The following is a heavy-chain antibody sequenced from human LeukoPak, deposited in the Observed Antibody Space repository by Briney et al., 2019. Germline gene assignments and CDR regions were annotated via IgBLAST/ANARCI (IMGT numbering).Heavy chain of an antibody. J-gene: IGHJ6*03. CDR3: AELGIAVIGGV. Sequence: GGSLRLSCAASGFTFSSYWMSWVRQAPGKGLEWVANIKQNGSETYYVDSVKGRFTISRDNAKNTLYLQMNNMRAEDTAVYYCAELGIAVIGGVWGKGATVTIS. CDR2: IKQNGSET. D-gene: IGHD3-10*02. CDR1: GFTFSSYW. V-gene: IGHV3-7*01.